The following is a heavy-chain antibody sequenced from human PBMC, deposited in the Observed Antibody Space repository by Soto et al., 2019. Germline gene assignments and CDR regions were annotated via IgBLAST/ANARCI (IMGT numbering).Heavy chain of an antibody. CDR2: MNPNSGNT. Sequence: VKVSCKASGYTFTSSDINWVRQATGQGLEWMGWMNPNSGNTGYAQKFQGRVTMTRNTSISTAYMELSTLRSEAPAVYYFLTVSAAFDIWAQGTMVPVSS. D-gene: IGHD3-9*01. CDR3: LTVSAAFDI. CDR1: GYTFTSSD. J-gene: IGHJ3*02. V-gene: IGHV1-8*01.